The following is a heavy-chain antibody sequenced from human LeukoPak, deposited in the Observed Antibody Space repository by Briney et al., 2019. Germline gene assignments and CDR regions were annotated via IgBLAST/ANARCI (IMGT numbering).Heavy chain of an antibody. J-gene: IGHJ4*02. V-gene: IGHV3-23*01. D-gene: IGHD6-19*01. CDR2: ISGSGGTT. CDR3: ANPVTQNSGWYVNGDY. CDR1: GFAFGSYV. Sequence: GGSLRLSCGAPGFAFGSYVMNSVRQAPGKGLEWVSYISGSGGTTYYADSVRGRFTISRDNSKNTLYLQMNSLRAEDTAVYFCANPVTQNSGWYVNGDYWGQGTLVTVSS.